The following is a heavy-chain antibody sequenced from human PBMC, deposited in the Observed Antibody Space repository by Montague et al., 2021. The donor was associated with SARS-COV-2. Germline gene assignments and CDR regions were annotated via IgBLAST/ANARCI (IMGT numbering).Heavy chain of an antibody. J-gene: IGHJ3*02. V-gene: IGHV4-31*03. Sequence: TLSLTCTVSGGPISSGGYYWSWIRQHPGKGLEWIGYIYYSGSTYYNPSLKSRVTISVDTSKNQFSLKLSSVTAADTAVYYCARVQGITMIVVVSGAFDIWGQGTMVTVSS. CDR1: GGPISSGGYY. CDR3: ARVQGITMIVVVSGAFDI. CDR2: IYYSGST. D-gene: IGHD3-22*01.